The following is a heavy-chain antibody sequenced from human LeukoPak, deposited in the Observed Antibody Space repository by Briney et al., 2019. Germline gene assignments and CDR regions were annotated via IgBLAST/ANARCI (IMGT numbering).Heavy chain of an antibody. CDR1: GFTFSSYA. CDR2: ISGSGGST. J-gene: IGHJ4*02. Sequence: GGSLRLSCAASGFTFSSYAVSWVRQAPGKGLEWVSAISGSGGSTYYADSVKGRFTISRDNSKNTLYLQMNSLRAEDTAVYYCAKEDYYDSSGYYDRQFGYWGQGTLVTVSS. V-gene: IGHV3-23*01. D-gene: IGHD3-22*01. CDR3: AKEDYYDSSGYYDRQFGY.